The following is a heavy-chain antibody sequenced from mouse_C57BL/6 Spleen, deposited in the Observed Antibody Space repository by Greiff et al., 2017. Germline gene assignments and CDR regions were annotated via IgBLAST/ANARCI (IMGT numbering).Heavy chain of an antibody. CDR1: GFTFSSYA. J-gene: IGHJ4*01. CDR3: ARESYYAMDY. CDR2: ISDGGSYT. V-gene: IGHV5-4*01. Sequence: EVMLVESGGGLVKPGGSLKLSCAASGFTFSSYAMSWVRQTPEKRLEWVATISDGGSYTYYPDNVKGRFTISRDNAKNNLYLQMSHLKSEDTAMYYCARESYYAMDYWGQGTSVTVSS.